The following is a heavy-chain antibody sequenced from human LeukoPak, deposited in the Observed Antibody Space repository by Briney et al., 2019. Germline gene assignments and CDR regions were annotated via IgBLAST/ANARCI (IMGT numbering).Heavy chain of an antibody. V-gene: IGHV3-7*03. J-gene: IGHJ6*02. Sequence: GGSLRLSCAASGFTFSSYWMNWARQAPGKGLEWVASINHNGNVNYYLDSVKGRFTISRDNAKNSLYLQMSNLRAEDTAVYFCARGGGLDVWGQGATVTVSS. D-gene: IGHD3-16*01. CDR2: INHNGNVN. CDR1: GFTFSSYW. CDR3: ARGGGLDV.